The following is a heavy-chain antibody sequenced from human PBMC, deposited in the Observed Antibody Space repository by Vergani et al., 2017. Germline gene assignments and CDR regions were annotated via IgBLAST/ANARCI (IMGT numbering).Heavy chain of an antibody. CDR1: GGSFNTYY. J-gene: IGHJ6*02. D-gene: IGHD3-9*01. CDR3: ARVMDRDEASTGYRLEGMDI. Sequence: QVQLEESGPGLVKPSETLSLTCTVYGGSFNTYYWSWIRQSPGKGLEWIGYIYSTGSTNYNPSLNSRVTMSVDTSKNQFSLKLRSVTAADTAVYFCARVMDRDEASTGYRLEGMDIWGQGTTVTISS. V-gene: IGHV4-59*13. CDR2: IYSTGST.